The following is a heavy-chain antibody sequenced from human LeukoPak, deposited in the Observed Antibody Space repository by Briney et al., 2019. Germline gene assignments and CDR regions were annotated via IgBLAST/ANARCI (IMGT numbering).Heavy chain of an antibody. V-gene: IGHV3-23*01. CDR3: AKAGWYSAKTYATYDDAYDI. D-gene: IGHD1-26*01. J-gene: IGHJ3*02. Sequence: GGSLRLSCAASGFTFNNYAMTWVRQAPGKGLQWVSSISAGGGDTYYADSVKGRFTIPRDNSNKKVFLEMNSLRADDTAVYYCAKAGWYSAKTYATYDDAYDIWGQGTMVTVSS. CDR1: GFTFNNYA. CDR2: ISAGGGDT.